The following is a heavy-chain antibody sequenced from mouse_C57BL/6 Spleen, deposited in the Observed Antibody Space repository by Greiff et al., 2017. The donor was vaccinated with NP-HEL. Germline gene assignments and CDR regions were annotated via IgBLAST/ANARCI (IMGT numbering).Heavy chain of an antibody. CDR2: IYPGSGNT. D-gene: IGHD2-5*01. CDR1: GYTFTDYY. V-gene: IGHV1-76*01. Sequence: VQLQQSGAELVRPGASVKLSCKASGYTFTDYYINWVKQRPGQGLEWIARIYPGSGNTYYNEKFKGKATLTAEKSSSTAYMQLSSLTSEDSAVYFCARGESYYSNYVGWFAYWGQGTLVTVSA. J-gene: IGHJ3*01. CDR3: ARGESYYSNYVGWFAY.